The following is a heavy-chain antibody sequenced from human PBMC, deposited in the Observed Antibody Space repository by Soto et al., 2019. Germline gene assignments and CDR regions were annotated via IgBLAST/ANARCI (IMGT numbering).Heavy chain of an antibody. V-gene: IGHV3-53*01. Sequence: GSLSLSCAASGFTVSSNYMSWVRQAPGKGLEWVSVIYSGGSTYYADSVKGRFTISRDNSKNTLYLQMNSLRAEDTAVYYCARIGLPSANYYYYYGMDVWGQGTTVTVSS. CDR1: GFTVSSNY. J-gene: IGHJ6*02. CDR3: ARIGLPSANYYYYYGMDV. D-gene: IGHD5-18*01. CDR2: IYSGGST.